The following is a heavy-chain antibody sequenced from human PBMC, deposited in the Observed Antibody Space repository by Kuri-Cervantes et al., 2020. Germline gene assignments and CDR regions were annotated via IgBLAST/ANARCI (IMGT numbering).Heavy chain of an antibody. CDR2: IKPDSGVT. Sequence: ASVKVSCKASGYTFTDYSIHWVRQAPGQGLEWMGWIKPDSGVTNYAQKFQGRVTLTRDTSITTAYMELSRPRSDDTAVYYCARVAAPNTHFLVYWGQETLVTVSS. CDR1: GYTFTDYS. J-gene: IGHJ4*02. D-gene: IGHD2/OR15-2a*01. V-gene: IGHV1-2*02. CDR3: ARVAAPNTHFLVY.